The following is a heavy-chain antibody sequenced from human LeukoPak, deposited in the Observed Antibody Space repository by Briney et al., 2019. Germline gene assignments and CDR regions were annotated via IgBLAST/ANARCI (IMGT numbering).Heavy chain of an antibody. J-gene: IGHJ4*02. D-gene: IGHD3-22*01. CDR3: ARRSSRKRITMIVVVTPFDY. V-gene: IGHV4-34*01. CDR1: GGSFSGYY. CDR2: INHSGST. Sequence: SETLSLTCAVYGGSFSGYYWSWIRQPPGKGLEWIGEINHSGSTNYNPSLKGRVTISVDTSKNQFSLKLSSVTAADTAVYYCARRSSRKRITMIVVVTPFDYWGQGTLVTVSS.